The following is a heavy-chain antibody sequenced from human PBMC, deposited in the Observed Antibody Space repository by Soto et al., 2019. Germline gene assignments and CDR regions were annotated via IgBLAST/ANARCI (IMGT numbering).Heavy chain of an antibody. CDR1: CGSISYYY. J-gene: IGHJ4*02. D-gene: IGHD3-10*01. CDR3: ARDYGSGSYYTFDY. V-gene: IGHV4-4*07. CDR2: IYSSGST. Sequence: PSETLSLTCTVSCGSISYYYWNWIRQPAGKGLEWIGRIYSSGSTNYNPSLKSRVSMSIDTSKNQFSLKVRAVTAADTAVYYCARDYGSGSYYTFDYWGQGTQVTVSS.